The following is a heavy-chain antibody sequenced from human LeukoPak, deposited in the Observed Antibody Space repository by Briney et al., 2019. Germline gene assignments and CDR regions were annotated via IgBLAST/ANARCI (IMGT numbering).Heavy chain of an antibody. CDR1: GFTFSSYA. V-gene: IGHV3-23*01. D-gene: IGHD5-18*01. CDR3: AKDLHPRGYSPWAFDY. CDR2: ISGSGGST. Sequence: GGSLRLSCAASGFTFSSYAMSWVRQAPGKGLEWVSAISGSGGSTYYADSVKGRSTISRDNSKNTLYLQMNSLRAEDTAVYYCAKDLHPRGYSPWAFDYWGQGTLVTVSS. J-gene: IGHJ4*02.